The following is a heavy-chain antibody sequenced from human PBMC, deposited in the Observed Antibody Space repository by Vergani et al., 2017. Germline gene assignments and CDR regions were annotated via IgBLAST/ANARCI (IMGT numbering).Heavy chain of an antibody. CDR3: AKHFRGWGIDY. D-gene: IGHD3-16*01. CDR2: IQFDGSNQ. V-gene: IGHV3-30*02. CDR1: GFTLSNYD. Sequence: QVQLVESGGGVVPRGGSLRLSCATSGFTLSNYDMQWLRQGPGKGLEFVSFIQFDGSNQYYEDSVKGRFTLSRDFSKNTLYLQMNSLRTDDTATYYCAKHFRGWGIDYWGQGTQVIVSS. J-gene: IGHJ4*02.